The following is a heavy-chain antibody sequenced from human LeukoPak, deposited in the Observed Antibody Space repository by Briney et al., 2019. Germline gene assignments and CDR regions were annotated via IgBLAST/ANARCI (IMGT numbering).Heavy chain of an antibody. CDR3: AKASRAGDSVDY. V-gene: IGHV3-23*01. J-gene: IGHJ4*02. D-gene: IGHD5/OR15-5a*01. CDR1: GFTFTSYA. Sequence: GGSLRLSCAASGFTFTSYAMSWVRQAPGKGLEWVPAISGSGGSTYYADSVKGRFTISRDNSKTTLYLQMNSLRAEGTAVYYCAKASRAGDSVDYWGQGTLVTVSS. CDR2: ISGSGGST.